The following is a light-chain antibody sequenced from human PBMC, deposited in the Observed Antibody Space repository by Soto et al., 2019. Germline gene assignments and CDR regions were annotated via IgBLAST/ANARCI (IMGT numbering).Light chain of an antibody. CDR1: QSISSW. Sequence: DIQMTQYPSTRSASVGDRVTITCRASQSISSWLAWYQQKPGRAPKLLIYTASSLQSGVPSRFSGSGSGTDFTLTISSLQPEDFATYHCQQGYTTPITFGQGTRLEI. CDR3: QQGYTTPIT. CDR2: TAS. J-gene: IGKJ5*01. V-gene: IGKV1-39*01.